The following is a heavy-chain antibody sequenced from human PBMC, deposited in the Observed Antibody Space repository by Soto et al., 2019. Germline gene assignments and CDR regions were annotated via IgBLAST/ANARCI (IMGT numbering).Heavy chain of an antibody. D-gene: IGHD1-26*01. V-gene: IGHV4-34*01. J-gene: IGHJ6*02. Sequence: PSETLSLTCAISGGSFSGFYWTWIRQPPREGLEWIGEINHSGTTNFYPSLRRRLTISLDSSKKHFSLNLTSMTAADAAVYYCATADRTLVTAYGMDVWGQGTTVTVSS. CDR1: GGSFSGFY. CDR3: ATADRTLVTAYGMDV. CDR2: INHSGTT.